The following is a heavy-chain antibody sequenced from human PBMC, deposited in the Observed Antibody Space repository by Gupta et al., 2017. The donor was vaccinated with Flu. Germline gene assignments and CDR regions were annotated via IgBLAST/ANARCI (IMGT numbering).Heavy chain of an antibody. CDR1: GXXXXXXG. CDR3: AREGSGWSAHAGGPSDY. J-gene: IGHJ4*01. D-gene: IGHD3-3*01. CDR2: LNQGGTES. Sequence: EVQLVESGGXXAQPGGSXXXXXXASGXXXXXXGXXXVXPXPGKGLEWVASLNQGGTESYLVDSVRGRFAVSRDNAKDSLYLHMNILRAEDTAVYYCAREGSGWSAHAGGPSDYWGQGALVTVSS. V-gene: IGHV3-7*01.